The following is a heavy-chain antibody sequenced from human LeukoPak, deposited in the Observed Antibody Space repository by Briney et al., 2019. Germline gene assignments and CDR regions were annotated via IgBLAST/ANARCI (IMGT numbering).Heavy chain of an antibody. D-gene: IGHD6-13*01. CDR3: ARVFSWYFDY. CDR2: IYSGGST. Sequence: GGSLRLSCAASGFTFSSYAMSWVRQAPGKGLEWVSVIYSGGSTYYADSVKGRFTISRDNSKNTLYLQTNSLRAEDTAVYYCARVFSWYFDYWGQGTLVTVSS. V-gene: IGHV3-53*01. J-gene: IGHJ4*02. CDR1: GFTFSSYA.